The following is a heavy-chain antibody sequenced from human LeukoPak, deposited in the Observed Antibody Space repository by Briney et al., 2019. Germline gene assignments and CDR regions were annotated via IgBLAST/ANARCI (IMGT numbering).Heavy chain of an antibody. CDR1: GFTFSSYG. D-gene: IGHD2-2*01. J-gene: IGHJ6*02. CDR3: ARKDIVVVPAAGGYYGMDV. V-gene: IGHV3-30*03. CDR2: ISYDGSNK. Sequence: GGSLRLFCAASGFTFSSYGMHWVRQAPGKGLEWVAVISYDGSNKYYADSVKGRFTISRDNSKNTLYLQMNSLRAEDTAVYYCARKDIVVVPAAGGYYGMDVWGQGTTVTVSS.